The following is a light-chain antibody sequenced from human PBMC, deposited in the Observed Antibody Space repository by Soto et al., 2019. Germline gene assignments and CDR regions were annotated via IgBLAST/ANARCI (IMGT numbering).Light chain of an antibody. CDR3: MQALQTPYT. CDR1: QSLVHSNGYNY. V-gene: IGKV2-28*01. Sequence: DIVMTQSPLSLPVTPGEPASISCRSSQSLVHSNGYNYLDWYLQKPGQSPQLLIYLGSNRASGVPDRFSGSRSGTDFTLKISRVEAEDVGVYYCMQALQTPYTFGQGTKLEIK. J-gene: IGKJ2*01. CDR2: LGS.